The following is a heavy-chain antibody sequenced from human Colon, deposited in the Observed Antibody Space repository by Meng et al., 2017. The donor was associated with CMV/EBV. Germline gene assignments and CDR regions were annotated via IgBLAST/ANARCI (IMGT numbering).Heavy chain of an antibody. D-gene: IGHD6-19*01. CDR2: TYSSGAT. CDR1: GFTFSNYW. Sequence: GESLKISCAASGFTFSNYWMSWVRRAPGKGLEWVAVTYSSGATYYADSVRDRFTISRDNSEHTVYLQLNSLRVDDTAVYFCARHGSGWNTYSVDIWGQGTTVTVSS. CDR3: ARHGSGWNTYSVDI. V-gene: IGHV3-66*02. J-gene: IGHJ6*02.